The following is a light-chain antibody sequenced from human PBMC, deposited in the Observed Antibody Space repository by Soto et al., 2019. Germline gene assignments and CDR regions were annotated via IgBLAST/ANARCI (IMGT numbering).Light chain of an antibody. CDR2: AVS. V-gene: IGLV2-14*01. CDR1: SRDVGLYDY. CDR3: CSYTSDSTYV. J-gene: IGLJ1*01. Sequence: QSALTQPASVPGYPGQWNTISCTRTSRDVGLYDYASWYQQHPGKAPQLMIYAVSNRPSGVSNRFSASKSGNTASLFISGLQAEGEADYYCCSYTSDSTYVFGSGTKVTVL.